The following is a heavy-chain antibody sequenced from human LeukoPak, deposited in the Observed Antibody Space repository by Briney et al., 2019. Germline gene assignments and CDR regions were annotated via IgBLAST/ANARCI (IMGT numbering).Heavy chain of an antibody. CDR1: GFTFDDYA. V-gene: IGHV3-9*01. Sequence: GGSLRLSCAASGFTFDDYAMHWVRQAPGKGLEWVSGISWNSGSIGYADSVKGRFTISRDNAKNSLYLQMNSLRAEDTALYYCAKEKYSSSSKAPFDYWGQGTLVTVSS. CDR3: AKEKYSSSSKAPFDY. D-gene: IGHD6-13*01. CDR2: ISWNSGSI. J-gene: IGHJ4*02.